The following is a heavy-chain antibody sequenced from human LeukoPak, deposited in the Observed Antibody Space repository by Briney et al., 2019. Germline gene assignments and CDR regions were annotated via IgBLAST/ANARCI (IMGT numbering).Heavy chain of an antibody. CDR3: ARAKTIVGATYGY. CDR1: GYTFTGYY. Sequence: GASVKVSCKASGYTFTGYYMHWLRQAPGQGLEWMGGINPNSGGTNYAQKFQGRVTMTRDTSISTAYMELSRLRSDDTAVYYCARAKTIVGATYGYWGQGTLVTVSS. V-gene: IGHV1-2*02. D-gene: IGHD1-26*01. CDR2: INPNSGGT. J-gene: IGHJ4*02.